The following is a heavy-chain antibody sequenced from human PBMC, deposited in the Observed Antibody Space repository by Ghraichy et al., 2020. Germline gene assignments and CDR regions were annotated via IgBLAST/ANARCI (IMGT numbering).Heavy chain of an antibody. D-gene: IGHD3-10*01. J-gene: IGHJ6*02. Sequence: GGSLRLSCAASGFTFSDYYMSWIRQAPGKGLEWVSYISSSGSTIYYADSVKGRFTISRDNAKNSLYLQMNSLRAEDTAVYYCARGVDTQTYGFYYYYYGMDVWGQGTTVTVSS. CDR1: GFTFSDYY. CDR2: ISSSGSTI. CDR3: ARGVDTQTYGFYYYYYGMDV. V-gene: IGHV3-11*01.